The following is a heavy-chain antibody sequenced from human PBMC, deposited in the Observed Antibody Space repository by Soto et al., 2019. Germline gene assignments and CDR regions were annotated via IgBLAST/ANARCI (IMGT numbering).Heavy chain of an antibody. CDR1: EFTFSSSA. V-gene: IGHV1-58*01. Sequence: VKVSYPASEFTFSSSAVQWVRQGREQRIEWRGWIVASSGNKNYAQKFQERVTSTSDMSISTANRELSSLKSEDTAEYHCGAAGITEWNYWGQGALVNVSS. CDR3: GAAGITEWNY. J-gene: IGHJ4*02. CDR2: IVASSGNK. D-gene: IGHD1-20*01.